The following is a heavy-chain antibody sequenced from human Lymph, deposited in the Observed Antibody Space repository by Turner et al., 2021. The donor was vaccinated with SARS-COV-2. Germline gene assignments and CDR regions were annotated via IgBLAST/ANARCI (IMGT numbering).Heavy chain of an antibody. J-gene: IGHJ3*02. CDR3: AKGPYCSSTSCPTVGAFDI. CDR1: GFTFGSYG. V-gene: IGHV3-23*01. D-gene: IGHD2-2*01. Sequence: EVQLLESGGGLVQPGGSLRLACAASGFTFGSYGMSWVRQAPGKGLEWVSAISGSGGSTYYADSVKGRFTISRDNSKNTLYLQMNSLRPEDTAVYYCAKGPYCSSTSCPTVGAFDIWGQGTMVTISS. CDR2: ISGSGGST.